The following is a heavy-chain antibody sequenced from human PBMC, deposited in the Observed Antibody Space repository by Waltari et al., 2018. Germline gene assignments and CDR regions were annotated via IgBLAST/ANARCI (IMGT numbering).Heavy chain of an antibody. D-gene: IGHD6-19*01. CDR2: ISGGGGST. CDR3: AKDRGSGWYENWFDP. Sequence: EVQLVESGGGLVQPGGSLRLSCAASGFTFSSYAMNWVRQAPGKGLEWVSGISGGGGSTHYAASVKGRFTISRDKSKNTLHLQMNSLRAEDTAIYYCAKDRGSGWYENWFDPWGQGTLVTVSS. J-gene: IGHJ5*02. V-gene: IGHV3-23*04. CDR1: GFTFSSYA.